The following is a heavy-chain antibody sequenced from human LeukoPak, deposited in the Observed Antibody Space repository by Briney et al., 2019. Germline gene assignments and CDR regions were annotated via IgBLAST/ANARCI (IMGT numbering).Heavy chain of an antibody. V-gene: IGHV1-2*02. CDR2: INPNSGGT. CDR1: GYTFTGYY. Sequence: GASVKVSCKASGYTFTGYYMHWVRQAPGQGLEWMGWINPNSGGTKYAQKFQGRVTMTRDTSISTAYMELSRLRSDDTATYYCARFDCSGGSCYSWYFDLWGRGTLVTVSS. CDR3: ARFDCSGGSCYSWYFDL. J-gene: IGHJ2*01. D-gene: IGHD2-15*01.